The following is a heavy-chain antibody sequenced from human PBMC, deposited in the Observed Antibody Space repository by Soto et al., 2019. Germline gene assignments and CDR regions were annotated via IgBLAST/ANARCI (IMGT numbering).Heavy chain of an antibody. V-gene: IGHV4-4*02. CDR2: IYHSGST. Sequence: SETLSLTCAVSGGSISSSNWWSWVRQPPGKGLEWIGEIYHSGSTNYNPSLKSRVTISVDKSKNQFSLKLSSVTAADTAVYYCAARPGCSGGSCYPGHYWGQGTLVTVSS. CDR1: GGSISSSNW. D-gene: IGHD2-15*01. J-gene: IGHJ4*02. CDR3: AARPGCSGGSCYPGHY.